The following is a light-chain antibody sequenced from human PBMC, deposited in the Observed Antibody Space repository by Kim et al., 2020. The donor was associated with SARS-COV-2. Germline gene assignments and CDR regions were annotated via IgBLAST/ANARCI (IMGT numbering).Light chain of an antibody. CDR3: QVWDSSSDHPGV. CDR1: NIGSKS. J-gene: IGLJ1*01. Sequence: SYELTQPPSVSVAPGKTARITCGGNNIGSKSVHWYQQKAGQAPVLVIYYDSDRPSGIPERFSGSNSGNTATLTISRVEAGDEADYYCQVWDSSSDHPGVFGTGTKVTVL. CDR2: YDS. V-gene: IGLV3-21*04.